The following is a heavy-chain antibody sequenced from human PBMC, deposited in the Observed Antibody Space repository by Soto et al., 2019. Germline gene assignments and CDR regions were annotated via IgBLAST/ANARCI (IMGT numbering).Heavy chain of an antibody. J-gene: IGHJ2*01. D-gene: IGHD4-4*01. CDR3: ARGMTTRHWYSDH. CDR1: GFSFSNYA. Sequence: PGGSLRLSCAASGFSFSNYAMNWVRQAAGKGLEWVANIKQDGSEKHYVDSVKGRFTIFRDNAKNSLYLQMNSLRDEDTAVYYCARGMTTRHWYSDHWGRGTPVTVPS. V-gene: IGHV3-7*01. CDR2: IKQDGSEK.